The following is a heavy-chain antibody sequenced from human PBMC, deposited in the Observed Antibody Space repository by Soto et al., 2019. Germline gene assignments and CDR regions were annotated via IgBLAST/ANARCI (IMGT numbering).Heavy chain of an antibody. J-gene: IGHJ4*02. CDR3: TAEGGYSGSYWGLGY. D-gene: IGHD1-26*01. CDR2: SKIKRDGGTA. Sequence: EVQLVESGGGLVKPGESLRLSCAVSGFTLSEAWMNWVRQAPGKGLEWVGRSKIKRDGGTAEYAPSVKGRFSISRDDSKNTLYLQVNSLEIEDTAVYYCTAEGGYSGSYWGLGYWGQGTIVNVSS. CDR1: GFTLSEAW. V-gene: IGHV3-15*07.